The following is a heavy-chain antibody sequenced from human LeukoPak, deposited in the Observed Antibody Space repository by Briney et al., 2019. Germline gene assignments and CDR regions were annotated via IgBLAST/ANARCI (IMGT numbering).Heavy chain of an antibody. Sequence: GGSLRLSCAASGFTFEDYAMYWVRQVPGKGLEWVSGISWKSESIVYADSVKGRFTISRDNAKNSLYLQMNSLRPEDAAVYYCAEMPGIAAAGATRGPYGMDVWGQGTTVTVSS. CDR3: AEMPGIAAAGATRGPYGMDV. D-gene: IGHD6-13*01. V-gene: IGHV3-9*01. CDR2: ISWKSESI. CDR1: GFTFEDYA. J-gene: IGHJ6*02.